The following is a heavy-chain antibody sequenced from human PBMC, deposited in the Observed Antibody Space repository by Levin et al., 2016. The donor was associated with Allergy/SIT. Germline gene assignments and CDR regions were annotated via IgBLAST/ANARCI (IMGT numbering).Heavy chain of an antibody. Sequence: ASVKVSCKASGYTFTNYGVSWVRQAPGQGLEWMGWISAYSGQRSYGQNFQGRVIMTTDSSTTTVYMDLKNLTSDDTAVYYCARSNYGDYGRLRRFDFWGQGTLVTVSS. D-gene: IGHD4-17*01. V-gene: IGHV1-18*01. CDR1: GYTFTNYG. CDR3: ARSNYGDYGRLRRFDF. J-gene: IGHJ4*02. CDR2: ISAYSGQR.